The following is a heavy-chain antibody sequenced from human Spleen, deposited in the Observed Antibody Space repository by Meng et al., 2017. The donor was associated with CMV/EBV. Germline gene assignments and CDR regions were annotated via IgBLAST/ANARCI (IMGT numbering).Heavy chain of an antibody. CDR3: AISPMGVVPNWFDP. Sequence: QALSVEFGAEVKKPGFSVKVSDKACGGILSSYAISWVRQAPGQGLEWMGGIIPIFGTANYAQKFQGRVTITADESTSTAYMELSSLRSEDTAVYYCAISPMGVVPNWFDPWGQGTLVTVSS. CDR2: IIPIFGTA. CDR1: GGILSSYA. D-gene: IGHD3-3*01. J-gene: IGHJ5*02. V-gene: IGHV1-69*01.